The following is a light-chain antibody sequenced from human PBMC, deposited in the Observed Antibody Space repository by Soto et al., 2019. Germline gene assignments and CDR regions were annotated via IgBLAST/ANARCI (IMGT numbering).Light chain of an antibody. Sequence: DIVVTQSPATLSASPGERVTLSCRASQFVSSRLAWSQRRPGQVPRLPIYDTSTRAPGIPVRFSGSGFGTEFTLTISSLQSEDFAVYYCQQYKNWPLFGQGTRLETK. CDR2: DTS. V-gene: IGKV3-15*01. J-gene: IGKJ5*01. CDR3: QQYKNWPL. CDR1: QFVSSR.